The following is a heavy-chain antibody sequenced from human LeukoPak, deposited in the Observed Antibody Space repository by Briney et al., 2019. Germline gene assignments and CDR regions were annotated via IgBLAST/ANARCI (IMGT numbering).Heavy chain of an antibody. CDR1: GYNFISYY. D-gene: IGHD5-18*01. CDR2: INPSGGST. V-gene: IGHV1-46*01. CDR3: ARAPPVDTAMVPFDY. J-gene: IGHJ4*02. Sequence: ASVKVSCKASGYNFISYYMHWVRQAPGQGLEWMGIINPSGGSTSYAQKFRDRVTMTRDTSTSTAYMELRSLRSDDTAVYYCARAPPVDTAMVPFDYWGQGTLVTVSS.